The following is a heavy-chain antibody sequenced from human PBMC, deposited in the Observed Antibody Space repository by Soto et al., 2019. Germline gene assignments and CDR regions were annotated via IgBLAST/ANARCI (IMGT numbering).Heavy chain of an antibody. CDR2: IYYSGST. Sequence: SETLSLTCTVSGGSISSSSYYWGWIRQPPGKGLEWIGSIYYSGSTCYNPSLKSRVTISVDTSKNQFSLKLSSVTAADTAVYYCASTTRDIVVVPAAINYMDVWGKGTTVTVSS. CDR3: ASTTRDIVVVPAAINYMDV. CDR1: GGSISSSSYY. D-gene: IGHD2-2*01. J-gene: IGHJ6*03. V-gene: IGHV4-39*01.